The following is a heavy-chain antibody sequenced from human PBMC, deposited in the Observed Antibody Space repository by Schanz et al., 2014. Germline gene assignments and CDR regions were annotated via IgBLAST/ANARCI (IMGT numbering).Heavy chain of an antibody. J-gene: IGHJ4*02. V-gene: IGHV3-66*01. CDR1: GFTVSSHY. CDR3: AAHETLSTTACYPS. D-gene: IGHD2-2*01. Sequence: EVQLVESGGGLVQPGGSLRLSCAASGFTVSSHYMSWVRQAPGKGLEWVSFIYGGSTYYTDSVKGRFTISRDNSKNTLYLQMNSLRAEDTAVYYCAAHETLSTTACYPSWGQGTLVAVSS. CDR2: IYGGST.